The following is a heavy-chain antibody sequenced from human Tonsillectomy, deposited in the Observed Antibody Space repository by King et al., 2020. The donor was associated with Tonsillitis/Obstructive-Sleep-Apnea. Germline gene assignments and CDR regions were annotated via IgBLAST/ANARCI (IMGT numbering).Heavy chain of an antibody. CDR3: ARQGSGYPFDF. CDR2: INHSGST. D-gene: IGHD3-3*01. J-gene: IGHJ4*02. CDR1: GGSFSGYY. Sequence: VQLQQWGAGLLKPSETLSLTCAVYGGSFSGYYWSWIRQPPGKGLEWIGEINHSGSTNYNPSPKSRVTISVDTSKNQFSLELSSVTAADTAVYYCARQGSGYPFDFWGQGTLVTVSS. V-gene: IGHV4-34*01.